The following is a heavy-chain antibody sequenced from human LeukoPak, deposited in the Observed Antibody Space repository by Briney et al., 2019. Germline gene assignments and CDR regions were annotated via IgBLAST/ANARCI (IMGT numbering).Heavy chain of an antibody. Sequence: SETLSLTCTVCGTSISYYLQSWLRPPAGRVLECIGYIYYSGSTNYNPTLQSRVTITVDTSNNTFSLKLSSVTSADTAVYYCARARNYYDSSGFYYEGDAFDIWGQRTMGTVSS. V-gene: IGHV4-59*01. CDR1: GTSISYYL. J-gene: IGHJ3*02. CDR3: ARARNYYDSSGFYYEGDAFDI. D-gene: IGHD3-22*01. CDR2: IYYSGST.